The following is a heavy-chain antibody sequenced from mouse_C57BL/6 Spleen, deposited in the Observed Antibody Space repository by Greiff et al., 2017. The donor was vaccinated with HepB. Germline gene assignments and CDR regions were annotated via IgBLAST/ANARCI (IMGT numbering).Heavy chain of an antibody. Sequence: EVMLVESGGGLVKPGGSLKLSCAASGFTFSSYAMSWVRQTPEKRLEWVATISDGGSYTYYPDNVKGRFTISRDNAKNNLYLQMSHLKSEDTAMYYCARESSNYAMDYWGQGTSVTVSS. V-gene: IGHV5-4*01. D-gene: IGHD1-1*01. J-gene: IGHJ4*01. CDR2: ISDGGSYT. CDR3: ARESSNYAMDY. CDR1: GFTFSSYA.